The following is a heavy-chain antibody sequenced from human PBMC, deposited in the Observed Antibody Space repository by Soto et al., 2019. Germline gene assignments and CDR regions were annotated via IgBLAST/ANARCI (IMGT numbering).Heavy chain of an antibody. CDR3: ARPQFNGTYHDTFNI. J-gene: IGHJ3*02. D-gene: IGHD2-8*01. V-gene: IGHV4-39*02. Sequence: SETLSLTCTVSGPSISSSTYYWGWIRQPPGKGLEWIGSVYYSENTYYNPSLKSRVTISVDTPKNLFSLKLTSVTAADTAMYYCARPQFNGTYHDTFNIWGQGTMVTVSS. CDR2: VYYSENT. CDR1: GPSISSSTYY.